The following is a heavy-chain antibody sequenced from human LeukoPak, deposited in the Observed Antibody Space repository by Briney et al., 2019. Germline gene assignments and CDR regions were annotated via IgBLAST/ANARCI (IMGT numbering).Heavy chain of an antibody. V-gene: IGHV3-23*01. D-gene: IGHD6-13*01. CDR2: VGSSGVNT. J-gene: IGHJ4*02. Sequence: QTGGSLRLSCAASGITFSSLAMAWVRQAPGKGLEGVSTVGSSGVNTHYADSVKGRFTISRDNSKSTLHLQMNSLRVEDTALYYCATTPSSTPPDYWGQGTLVTVSS. CDR3: ATTPSSTPPDY. CDR1: GITFSSLA.